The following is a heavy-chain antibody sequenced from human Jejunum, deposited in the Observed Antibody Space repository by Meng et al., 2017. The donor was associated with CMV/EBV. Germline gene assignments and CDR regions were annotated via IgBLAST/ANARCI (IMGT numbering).Heavy chain of an antibody. CDR1: TFGDYA. D-gene: IGHD6-19*01. CDR2: IRSKAYGGTT. J-gene: IGHJ4*02. Sequence: TFGDYAMSWVRQAPGKGLEWVGFIRSKAYGGTTEYAASVKGRFTISRDDSKSIAYLQMNSLKTEDTAVYYCTTNNKNSSGWYSAYWGQGTLVTVSS. V-gene: IGHV3-49*04. CDR3: TTNNKNSSGWYSAY.